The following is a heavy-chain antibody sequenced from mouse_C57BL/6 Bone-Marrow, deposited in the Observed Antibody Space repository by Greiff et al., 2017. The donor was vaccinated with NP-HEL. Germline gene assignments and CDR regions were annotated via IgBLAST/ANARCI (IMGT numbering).Heavy chain of an antibody. V-gene: IGHV5-4*01. J-gene: IGHJ4*01. CDR2: ISDGGSYT. D-gene: IGHD1-1*01. CDR1: GFTFSSYA. CDR3: ARGGSGGYYAMDY. Sequence: EVQVVESGGGLVKPGGSLKLSCAASGFTFSSYAMSWVRQTPEKRLEWVATISDGGSYTYYPDNVKGRFTISRDNAKNNLYLQMSHLKSEDTAMYYCARGGSGGYYAMDYWGQGTSVTVSS.